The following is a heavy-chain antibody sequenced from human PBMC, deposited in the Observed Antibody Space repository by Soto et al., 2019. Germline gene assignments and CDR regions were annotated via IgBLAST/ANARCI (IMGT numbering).Heavy chain of an antibody. CDR1: GDSISSGNYY. J-gene: IGHJ4*02. CDR2: IYYSGST. D-gene: IGHD5-18*01. CDR3: ARLYTYGYYHFDD. V-gene: IGHV4-31*03. Sequence: SETLSLTCTVSGDSISSGNYYWSWIRQHPGKGLEWIGYIYYSGSTYYNPSLKSRVTISVDTSKNHFSLRLTSVAAADTAVYYCARLYTYGYYHFDDWGQGSLVTVSS.